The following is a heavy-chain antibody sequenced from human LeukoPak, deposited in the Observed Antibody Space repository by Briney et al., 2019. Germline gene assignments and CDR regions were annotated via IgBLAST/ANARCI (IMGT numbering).Heavy chain of an antibody. CDR1: GGSISRSSYY. J-gene: IGHJ3*02. Sequence: PGAHPLPCTVSGGSISRSSYYRGWTGPPPRKGLEWIGTIYYSGTTYYNPSLKSRVTISVDTSRNQFSLKLSSVTATDTAVYYCARMIGDDAFDIWGQGTMVTVSS. CDR2: IYYSGTT. CDR3: ARMIGDDAFDI. V-gene: IGHV4-39*01. D-gene: IGHD3-22*01.